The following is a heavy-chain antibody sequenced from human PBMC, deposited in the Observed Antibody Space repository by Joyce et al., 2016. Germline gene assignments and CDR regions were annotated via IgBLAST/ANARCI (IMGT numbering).Heavy chain of an antibody. D-gene: IGHD5-24*01. J-gene: IGHJ3*02. V-gene: IGHV1-69*06. CDR1: GGTFSSYG. Sequence: QVQLVQSGSEVKKPGSSVKVSCKASGGTFSSYGISWVRQAPGQGLGWMGGIIPILGTANYAQKFQGRVTIIADKSTRTAYMELSSLRSEDTAVYYCARGSRKDVYTPKTFEIWGQGTMVTVSS. CDR3: ARGSRKDVYTPKTFEI. CDR2: IIPILGTA.